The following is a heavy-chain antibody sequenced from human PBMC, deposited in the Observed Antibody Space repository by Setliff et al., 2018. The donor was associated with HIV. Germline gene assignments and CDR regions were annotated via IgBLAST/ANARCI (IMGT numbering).Heavy chain of an antibody. V-gene: IGHV4-61*02. CDR1: GGSINSGSYF. J-gene: IGHJ6*02. CDR3: ARGSYLEWLKYDMAV. CDR2: IFTGGST. Sequence: PSETLSLTCTVSGGSINSGSYFWSWIRQPAGKGLEWIGRIFTGGSTNYNPSLKSRVTISLDTSRNQFSLKLISVTAADTAVYYCARGSYLEWLKYDMAVWGQGTTVTVSS. D-gene: IGHD3-3*01.